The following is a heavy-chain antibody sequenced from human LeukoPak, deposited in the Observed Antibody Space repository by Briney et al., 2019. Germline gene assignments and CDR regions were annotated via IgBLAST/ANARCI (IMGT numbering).Heavy chain of an antibody. Sequence: GGSLRLSCAASGFTFSSYGMSWVRQAPGKGLEWVSAISGRGGSTYYADSVKGRFTISRDNSKNTLYLQMNSLRAADTAIYYCAKDNIVVVVDASGWFDPWGQGTLVTVSS. D-gene: IGHD2-15*01. CDR2: ISGRGGST. V-gene: IGHV3-23*01. CDR1: GFTFSSYG. CDR3: AKDNIVVVVDASGWFDP. J-gene: IGHJ5*02.